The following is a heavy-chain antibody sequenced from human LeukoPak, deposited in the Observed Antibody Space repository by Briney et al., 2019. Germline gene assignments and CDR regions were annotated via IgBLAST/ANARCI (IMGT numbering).Heavy chain of an antibody. Sequence: ASVKVSCKASGGTFSSYAISWVRQAPGQGLEWMGGIIPIFGTANYAQKFQGRVTITTDESTSTAYMELSSLRSEDTAVYYCARNRAVLGSNWFDPWGQGTLVTVSS. J-gene: IGHJ5*02. D-gene: IGHD2-8*02. V-gene: IGHV1-69*05. CDR2: IIPIFGTA. CDR1: GGTFSSYA. CDR3: ARNRAVLGSNWFDP.